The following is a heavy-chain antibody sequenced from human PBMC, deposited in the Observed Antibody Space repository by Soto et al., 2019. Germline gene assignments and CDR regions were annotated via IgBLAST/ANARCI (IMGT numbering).Heavy chain of an antibody. CDR1: GYTFTNNA. D-gene: IGHD2-15*01. Sequence: QVQLVQSGAEVKKPGASVKVSCKASGYTFTNNAIHWVRQATGQRLEWMGWINAANGNTKYSQKFQGRVTITRDTSASTAYMELSSLRSEDTAVYYCARDQGLCSGGSCWGYFDYWGQGTLVTVSS. CDR3: ARDQGLCSGGSCWGYFDY. J-gene: IGHJ4*02. V-gene: IGHV1-3*01. CDR2: INAANGNT.